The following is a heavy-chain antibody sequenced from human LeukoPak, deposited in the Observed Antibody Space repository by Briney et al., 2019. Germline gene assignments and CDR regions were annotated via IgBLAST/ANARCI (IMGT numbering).Heavy chain of an antibody. CDR3: ANDIVVVPAAITWAMDV. CDR2: IKQDGSEK. Sequence: GGSLRLSCAASGFTFSSYWMSWVRQAPGKGLEWVANIKQDGSEKYYVDSVKGRFTISRDNSKNTLYLQMNSLRAEDTAVYYCANDIVVVPAAITWAMDVWGQGTTVTVSS. V-gene: IGHV3-7*03. J-gene: IGHJ6*02. D-gene: IGHD2-2*02. CDR1: GFTFSSYW.